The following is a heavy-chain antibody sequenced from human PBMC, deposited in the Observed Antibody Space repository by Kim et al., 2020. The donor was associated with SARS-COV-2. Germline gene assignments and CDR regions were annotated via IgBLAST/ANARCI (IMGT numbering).Heavy chain of an antibody. Sequence: SETLSLTCTVSGGSISSGGYYWSWIRQHPGKGLELIGYIYYSGSTYYSPSLKSRVTISVDTSKNQFSLKLSSVTAADTAVYYCARVNLGWEEVAGPYYFDYWSQGTLVTVSS. CDR2: IYYSGST. V-gene: IGHV4-31*03. D-gene: IGHD6-19*01. CDR1: GGSISSGGYY. CDR3: ARVNLGWEEVAGPYYFDY. J-gene: IGHJ4*02.